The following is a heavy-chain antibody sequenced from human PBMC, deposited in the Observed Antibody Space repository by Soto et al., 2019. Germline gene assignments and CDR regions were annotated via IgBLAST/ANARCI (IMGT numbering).Heavy chain of an antibody. D-gene: IGHD1-26*01. CDR2: IYYSGTT. CDR1: GGSVSTDGYY. CDR3: ALTTGGATSPATPNWFDP. Sequence: SETLSLTCSVSGGSVSTDGYYWSWIRQHPETGLEWIGYIYYSGTTYYNPSLRGRVIISLDTSKNQFSLRLTSLTAADTAVYYCALTTGGATSPATPNWFDPWGRGTLVPVSS. J-gene: IGHJ5*02. V-gene: IGHV4-31*03.